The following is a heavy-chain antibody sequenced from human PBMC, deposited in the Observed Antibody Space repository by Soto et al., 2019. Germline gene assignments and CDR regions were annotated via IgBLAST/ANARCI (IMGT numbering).Heavy chain of an antibody. V-gene: IGHV3-30*04. CDR3: ARSGSSFPFDH. CDR1: GFTFRSYA. CDR2: ISFDGSKK. D-gene: IGHD1-26*01. J-gene: IGHJ4*02. Sequence: QVQLVESGGGVVQPGRSPRLSCEASGFTFRSYAMHWVRQAQGKGLEWVALISFDGSKKQYADSVKGRFTISRDNSKSTLSLQMNSLTIQDTAVYYCARSGSSFPFDHWGQGTLVPVSS.